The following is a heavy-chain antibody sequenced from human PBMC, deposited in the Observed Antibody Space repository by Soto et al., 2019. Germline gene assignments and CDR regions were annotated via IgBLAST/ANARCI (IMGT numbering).Heavy chain of an antibody. J-gene: IGHJ6*02. CDR2: INPNSGGT. CDR3: ARAGQDYGSGSYYNHYYYYGMDV. CDR1: GYTFTGYY. D-gene: IGHD3-10*01. V-gene: IGHV1-2*02. Sequence: RASVKVSCKASGYTFTGYYMHWVRQAPGQGLEWMGWINPNSGGTNYAQKFQGRVTMTRDTSISTAYMELSRLRSDDTAVYYCARAGQDYGSGSYYNHYYYYGMDVWGQGTTVTVSS.